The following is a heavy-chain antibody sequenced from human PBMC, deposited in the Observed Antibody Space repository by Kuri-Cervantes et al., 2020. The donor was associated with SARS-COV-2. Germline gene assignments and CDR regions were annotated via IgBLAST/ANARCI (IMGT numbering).Heavy chain of an antibody. CDR1: GFTFNSYA. V-gene: IGHV3-23*01. J-gene: IGHJ4*02. CDR3: TTATFFGVLIIGDIDL. Sequence: GGSLRLSCAASGFTFNSYALSWVRQAPGKGLEWVSAMSGSGASTYYAVSVKGRFTVSRDNPKNMFYLQMNSLRADDTAVYYCTTATFFGVLIIGDIDLWGQGTLVTVSS. D-gene: IGHD3-3*01. CDR2: MSGSGAST.